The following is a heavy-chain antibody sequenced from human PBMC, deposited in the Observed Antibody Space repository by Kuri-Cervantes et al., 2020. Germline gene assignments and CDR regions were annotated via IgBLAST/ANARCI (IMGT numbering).Heavy chain of an antibody. Sequence: GSLRLSCAVYGGSFSSYYWSWIRQPPGKGLEWIGYIYYSGSTNYNPPLKSRVTISVDTSKNQISLKLSSVTAADTAVYYCARDQYSTGWRGWFDPWGQGTQVTVSS. D-gene: IGHD6-19*01. CDR1: GGSFSSYY. CDR3: ARDQYSTGWRGWFDP. V-gene: IGHV4-59*01. CDR2: IYYSGST. J-gene: IGHJ5*02.